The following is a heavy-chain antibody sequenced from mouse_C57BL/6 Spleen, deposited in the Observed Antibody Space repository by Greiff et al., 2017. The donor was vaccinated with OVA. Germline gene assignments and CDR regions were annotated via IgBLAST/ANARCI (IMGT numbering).Heavy chain of an antibody. CDR1: GFTFSDYG. CDR2: ISSGSSTI. V-gene: IGHV5-17*01. CDR3: ARPDGNYGYFDV. J-gene: IGHJ1*03. Sequence: EVKVVESGGGLVKPGGSLKLSCAASGFTFSDYGMHWVRQAPEKGLEWVAYISSGSSTIYYADTVKGRFTISRDNAKNTLFLQMTSLRSEDTAMYYCARPDGNYGYFDVWGTWTTVTVSS. D-gene: IGHD2-1*01.